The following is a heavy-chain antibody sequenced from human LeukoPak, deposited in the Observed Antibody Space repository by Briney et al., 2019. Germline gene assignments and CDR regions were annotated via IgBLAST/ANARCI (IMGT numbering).Heavy chain of an antibody. D-gene: IGHD6-19*01. CDR1: GKPLSELA. Sequence: ASVKVSCKVSGKPLSELAVHWVRQSPTQGLEWMGGFDPEDAETVYTQKFQGRITMTEDKSTDTAYMELSGLRSEDSAVYFCSAFARGFNRGIPVAGYFNFWGQGTLVTASS. CDR3: SAFARGFNRGIPVAGYFNF. J-gene: IGHJ4*02. CDR2: FDPEDAET. V-gene: IGHV1-24*01.